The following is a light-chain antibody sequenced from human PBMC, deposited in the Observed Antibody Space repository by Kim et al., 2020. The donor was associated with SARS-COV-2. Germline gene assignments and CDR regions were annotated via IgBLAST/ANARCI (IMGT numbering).Light chain of an antibody. Sequence: EVVMTQSPATLSVSPGERATLSCWASRSVNSNLAWYQQRPDQAPRLLIFDATTRAAGIPPRFSGSGSGTEFSLTISSLQSEDFAVYYCQQYNYWPPYSFGQGTKLEIK. CDR1: RSVNSN. CDR2: DAT. J-gene: IGKJ2*03. V-gene: IGKV3-15*01. CDR3: QQYNYWPPYS.